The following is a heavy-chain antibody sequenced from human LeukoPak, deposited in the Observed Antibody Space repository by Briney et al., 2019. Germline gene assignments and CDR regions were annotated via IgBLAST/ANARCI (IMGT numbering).Heavy chain of an antibody. V-gene: IGHV3-13*01. D-gene: IGHD5-18*01. J-gene: IGHJ4*02. CDR2: IGTAGDT. Sequence: GGSLRLSCAASGFTFSSYSMNWVRQAPGKGLEWVSGIGTAGDTYYGGSVKGRFTSSRENAKNFLYLQMNSLRAGDTAVYYCARADLRGYSLHYWGQGTLVTVSS. CDR1: GFTFSSYS. CDR3: ARADLRGYSLHY.